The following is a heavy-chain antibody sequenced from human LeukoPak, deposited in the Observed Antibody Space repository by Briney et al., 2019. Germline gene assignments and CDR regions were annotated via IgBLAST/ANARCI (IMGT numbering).Heavy chain of an antibody. V-gene: IGHV3-21*01. D-gene: IGHD5-24*01. CDR2: ISSSSSYI. CDR3: ARGRDGRYFDY. Sequence: GGSLRLSCAASGFTFSSYSMNWVRQAPGKGLEWVSSISSSSSYIYYADSGKGRFTISRDNAKNSLYLQMNSLRAEDTAVYYCARGRDGRYFDYWGQGTLVTVSS. CDR1: GFTFSSYS. J-gene: IGHJ4*02.